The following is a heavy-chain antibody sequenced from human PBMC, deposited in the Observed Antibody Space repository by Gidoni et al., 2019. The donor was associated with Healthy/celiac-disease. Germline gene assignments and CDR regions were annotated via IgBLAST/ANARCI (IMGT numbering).Heavy chain of an antibody. D-gene: IGHD3-22*01. V-gene: IGHV1-69*01. Sequence: QVQLVQSGAEVKKPGSSVKVSCKASEGTFSSYAISWVRPAPGQGLEWMGGIIPIFGTANYAQKFQGRVTITADESTSTAYMELSSLRSEDTAVYYCAREGGSSGYYGNYGYWGQGTLVTVSS. CDR3: AREGGSSGYYGNYGY. CDR2: IIPIFGTA. J-gene: IGHJ4*02. CDR1: EGTFSSYA.